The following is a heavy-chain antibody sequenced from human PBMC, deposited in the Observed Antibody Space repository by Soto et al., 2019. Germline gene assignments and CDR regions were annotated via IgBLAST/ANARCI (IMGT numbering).Heavy chain of an antibody. V-gene: IGHV5-10-1*01. CDR1: VYSFASQR. J-gene: IGHJ4*02. CDR2: IDLSESYT. Sequence: VEALKISCKVSVYSFASQRSTWEHQVPGKGQEWMGRIDLSESYTTYNPSFQGHVTFSADKSITTAYLQWRSLEASDTATYYCATQGLTTYYFGYWGQGTLVTVSS. CDR3: ATQGLTTYYFGY.